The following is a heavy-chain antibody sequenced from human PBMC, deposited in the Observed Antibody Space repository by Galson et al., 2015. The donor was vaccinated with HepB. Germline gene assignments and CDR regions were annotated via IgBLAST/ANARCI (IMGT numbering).Heavy chain of an antibody. CDR3: AKARRPGIVGTTSVES. V-gene: IGHV3-30*18. CDR1: EFTFRYYG. Sequence: SLRLSCAASEFTFRYYGMHWVRQAPGKGLEWVAVISYNGTNKYYADSVRGRFTISRDDSRNTLFLQMNSLRAEDTAVYYCAKARRPGIVGTTSVESWGQGTLVTVSS. D-gene: IGHD1-26*01. CDR2: ISYNGTNK. J-gene: IGHJ4*02.